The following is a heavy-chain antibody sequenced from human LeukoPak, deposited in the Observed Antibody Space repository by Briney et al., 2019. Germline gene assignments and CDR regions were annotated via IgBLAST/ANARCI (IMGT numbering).Heavy chain of an antibody. CDR1: GFTFSSYW. CDR3: AKPGCSSTSCYV. Sequence: GGSLRLSCAASGFTFSSYWMSWVRQAPGKGLEWVANIKQDGSEKYYVDSVKGRFTISRDNAKNSLYMQMNSLRAEDTAVYYCAKPGCSSTSCYVWGQGTLVAVSS. V-gene: IGHV3-7*01. D-gene: IGHD2-2*01. J-gene: IGHJ4*02. CDR2: IKQDGSEK.